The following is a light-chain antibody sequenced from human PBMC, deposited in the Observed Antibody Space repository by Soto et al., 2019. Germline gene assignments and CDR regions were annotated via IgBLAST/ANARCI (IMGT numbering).Light chain of an antibody. J-gene: IGLJ2*01. CDR1: SSDIGTYIY. CDR3: SSYTRSNSVV. CDR2: EVG. V-gene: IGLV2-14*01. Sequence: QSALTQHASVSGSPGQSITISCTGTSSDIGTYIYVSWYLQHPGKAPKLLIYEVGNRPSGVSNRFSGSKSGNTASLTISGLQAEDEADYYCSSYTRSNSVVFGGGTKLTVL.